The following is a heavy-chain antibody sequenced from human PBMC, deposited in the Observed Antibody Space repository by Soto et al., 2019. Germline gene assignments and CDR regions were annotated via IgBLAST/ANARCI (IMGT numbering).Heavy chain of an antibody. CDR1: GFTFSSYW. V-gene: IGHV3-74*01. J-gene: IGHJ4*02. Sequence: EVQLVESGGGLVQPGGSLRLSCAASGFTFSSYWMHWVRQAPGKGLVWVSRINSDGSSTSYADSVKGRFTISRDNAENTLYLQMNSLRAEDTAVYYCARVSSSWLGGGYFDYWGQGTLVTVSS. CDR2: INSDGSST. CDR3: ARVSSSWLGGGYFDY. D-gene: IGHD6-13*01.